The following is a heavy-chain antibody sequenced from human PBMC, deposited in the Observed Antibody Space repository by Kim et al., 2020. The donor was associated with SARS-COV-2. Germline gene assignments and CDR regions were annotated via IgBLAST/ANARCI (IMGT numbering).Heavy chain of an antibody. Sequence: SETLSLTCAVYGGSFSGYYWSWIRQPPGKGLEWIGEINHSGSTNYNPSLKSRVTISVDTSKNQFSLKLSTVTAADTAVYYCASASITMVRGVLDPWGQGTLVTVSS. J-gene: IGHJ5*02. D-gene: IGHD3-10*01. V-gene: IGHV4-34*01. CDR3: ASASITMVRGVLDP. CDR2: INHSGST. CDR1: GGSFSGYY.